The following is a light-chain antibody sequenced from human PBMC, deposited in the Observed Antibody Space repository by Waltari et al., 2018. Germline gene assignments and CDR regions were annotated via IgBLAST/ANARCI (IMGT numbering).Light chain of an antibody. CDR3: LQYNSHPYS. CDR2: AAS. J-gene: IGKJ2*03. V-gene: IGKV1-17*01. CDR1: QGINTY. Sequence: DIQMTQSPSSLSASAGDTVTITCRASQGINTYLNWYQQKPGKPPKRLIFAASSLESGVPSRFSGSGSGTDFILTISSLQPEDFATYYCLQYNSHPYSFGQGTKLEIK.